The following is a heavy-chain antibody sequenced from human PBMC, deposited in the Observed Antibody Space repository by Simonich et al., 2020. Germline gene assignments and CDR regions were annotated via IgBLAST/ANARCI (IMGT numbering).Heavy chain of an antibody. D-gene: IGHD2-15*01. V-gene: IGHV3-33*01. Sequence: QVQLVESGGGVVQPGRSLRLSCAASGFTFSSYGMHWVRQAPGKGLEWVAVIWYDGSNKYYADSVKGRFTIARYKSKNTLYLQMNSLRAEDTAVYYCARDRYCSGGSCYYFDYWGQGTLVTVSS. CDR1: GFTFSSYG. J-gene: IGHJ4*02. CDR2: IWYDGSNK. CDR3: ARDRYCSGGSCYYFDY.